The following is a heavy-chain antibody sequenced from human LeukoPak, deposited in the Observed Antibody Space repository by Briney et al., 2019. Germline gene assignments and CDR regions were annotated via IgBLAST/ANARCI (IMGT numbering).Heavy chain of an antibody. Sequence: GGSLRLSCAASGFTFSLFGLHWVRQAPGKGLEWVAFISHDGSIKYYADSVKGRLAISRDTSKNTLYLQMNSLRAEDTAVYYCAKDRWESSGSGSSLDYWGQGTLVTVSS. D-gene: IGHD3-10*01. CDR1: GFTFSLFG. CDR3: AKDRWESSGSGSSLDY. CDR2: ISHDGSIK. J-gene: IGHJ4*02. V-gene: IGHV3-30*18.